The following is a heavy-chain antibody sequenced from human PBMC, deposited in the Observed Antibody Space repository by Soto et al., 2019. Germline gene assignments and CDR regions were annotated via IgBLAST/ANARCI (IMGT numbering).Heavy chain of an antibody. V-gene: IGHV3-48*02. CDR2: ISSSSSTI. CDR3: ASGCSSTSCFAN. D-gene: IGHD2-2*01. J-gene: IGHJ4*02. CDR1: GFTFSSYS. Sequence: GGSLRLSCAASGFTFSSYSMNWVRQAPGKGLEWVSYISSSSSTIYYADSVKGRFTISRDNAKNSLYLQMNSLRDEDTAVYYYASGCSSTSCFANWGQGTLVTVSS.